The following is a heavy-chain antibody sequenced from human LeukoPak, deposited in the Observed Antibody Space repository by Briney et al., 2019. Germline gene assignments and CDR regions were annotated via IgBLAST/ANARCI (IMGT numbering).Heavy chain of an antibody. V-gene: IGHV4-39*07. CDR1: GGPIRSSSYH. CDR3: AREIGGGNSDY. Sequence: SDTVSLTCTVSGGPIRSSSYHWGWIPQPPGKALEWIGCLYYSGSIYYSLSLKSRVPIPIDTYKNQLSLKLSSVTAAVTAGDCCAREIGGGNSDYWGQGTLVTVSS. D-gene: IGHD4-23*01. CDR2: LYYSGSI. J-gene: IGHJ4*02.